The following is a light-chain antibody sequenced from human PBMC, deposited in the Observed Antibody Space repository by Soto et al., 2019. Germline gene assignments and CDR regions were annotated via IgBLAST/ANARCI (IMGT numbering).Light chain of an antibody. CDR1: QSISSW. V-gene: IGKV1-5*03. CDR3: QQYNSYPGT. J-gene: IGKJ1*01. Sequence: DIQMTQAPSTLSASVGASVTITCRASQSISSWLAWYQQKPGKAPKLLIYKASSLESGVPARFSGSGSGTEFTLTISSLQPDDFATYYCQQYNSYPGTFGQGTKVDIK. CDR2: KAS.